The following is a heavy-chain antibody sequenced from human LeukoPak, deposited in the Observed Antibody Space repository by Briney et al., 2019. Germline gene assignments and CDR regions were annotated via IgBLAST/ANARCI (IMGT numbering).Heavy chain of an antibody. CDR2: ISKSGGTT. Sequence: PGGSLRLSCVASGFSFSSYAMSWVRQAPGKGLEWVSTISKSGGTTFYADSVKGRFTISRDDSKNTLYLQMNSPRVEDTAVYYCARGASTPDYWGQGTLVTVSS. CDR3: ARGASTPDY. J-gene: IGHJ4*02. D-gene: IGHD2-15*01. V-gene: IGHV3-23*01. CDR1: GFSFSSYA.